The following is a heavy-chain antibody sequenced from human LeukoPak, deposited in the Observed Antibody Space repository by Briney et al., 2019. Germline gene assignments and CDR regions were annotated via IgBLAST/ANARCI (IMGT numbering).Heavy chain of an antibody. D-gene: IGHD6-25*01. J-gene: IGHJ4*02. V-gene: IGHV3-23*01. CDR2: ISGSGGST. Sequence: GGSLRLSCAASGFTFSSYAMSWVRQAPGKGLEWVSAISGSGGSTYYADSVKGRFTISRDNSKNTLYLQMNSLRAEDTAVYYCAKGRDSSGKLHYFDYWGLGTLVTVSS. CDR1: GFTFSSYA. CDR3: AKGRDSSGKLHYFDY.